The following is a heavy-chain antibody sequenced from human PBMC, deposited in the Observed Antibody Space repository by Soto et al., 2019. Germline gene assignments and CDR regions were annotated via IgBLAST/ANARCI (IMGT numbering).Heavy chain of an antibody. D-gene: IGHD2-15*01. V-gene: IGHV4-31*03. Sequence: PSETLSLTCTVSGGSISSGGYYWSWVRQTPGKGLEWVGHVYHSGRTQYNPSLKSRVGILVDTSRNQFSLNLNFMTAADTAVYYCARWVEVSLDYFDSWGQGTPVTVSS. CDR3: ARWVEVSLDYFDS. J-gene: IGHJ4*02. CDR1: GGSISSGGYY. CDR2: VYHSGRT.